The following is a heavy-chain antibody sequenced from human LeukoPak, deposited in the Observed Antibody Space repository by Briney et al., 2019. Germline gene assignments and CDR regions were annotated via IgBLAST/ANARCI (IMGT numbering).Heavy chain of an antibody. CDR3: AREGLPKSAFDI. Sequence: SETLSLTCTVSGGSASDINYFWGWIRQPPGKGLEWIGSIYYSGDTYYNPSLKSRVTISVDRSKNQFSLKLSSVTAADTAVYYCAREGLPKSAFDIWGQGTMVTVSS. V-gene: IGHV4-39*07. CDR1: GGSASDINYF. J-gene: IGHJ3*02. CDR2: IYYSGDT. D-gene: IGHD3/OR15-3a*01.